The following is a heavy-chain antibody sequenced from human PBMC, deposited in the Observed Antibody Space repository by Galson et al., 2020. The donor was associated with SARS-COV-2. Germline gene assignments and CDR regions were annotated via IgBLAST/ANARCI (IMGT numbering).Heavy chain of an antibody. V-gene: IGHV3-30*02. Sequence: GGSLRLSCAASGFTFNKNGMHWVRQAPGKGLEWVAFIRYDGSTKYYADSVKGRFTISRDNSKNTVYLQMNSLKGADTAVYYCATVGWEFGSAWFWFGPGGQGTLVSVSP. CDR1: GFTFNKNG. D-gene: IGHD3-10*01. CDR2: IRYDGSTK. J-gene: IGHJ5*02. CDR3: ATVGWEFGSAWFWFGP.